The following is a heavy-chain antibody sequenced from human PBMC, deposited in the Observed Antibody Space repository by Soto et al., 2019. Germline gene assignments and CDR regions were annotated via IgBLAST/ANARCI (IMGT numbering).Heavy chain of an antibody. Sequence: QVQLVESGGGVVQPGRSLRLSCAGSGFTFSSYGMHWVRQAPGKGLEWVTVISSDGSNKYYADSVKGRFTISRDTARNTLYLQMNSLRAEDTAVYYCANALYDTPPLDYWGQGTLVTVPS. D-gene: IGHD3-22*01. V-gene: IGHV3-30*18. CDR2: ISSDGSNK. CDR3: ANALYDTPPLDY. CDR1: GFTFSSYG. J-gene: IGHJ4*02.